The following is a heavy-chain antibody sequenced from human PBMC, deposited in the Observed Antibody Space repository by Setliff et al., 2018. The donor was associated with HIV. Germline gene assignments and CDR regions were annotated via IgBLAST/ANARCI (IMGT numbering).Heavy chain of an antibody. J-gene: IGHJ6*02. V-gene: IGHV3-48*01. CDR1: GFTFSRHS. CDR3: AKDFYGMDV. CDR2: ITPSSSDV. Sequence: GGSLRLSCAASGFTFSRHSMNWVRQAPGKGLEWVAYITPSSSDVMYADSVRGRFTISRDNGKNSVYLQMNTLSAEDTAVYYCAKDFYGMDVWGQGTTVTVS.